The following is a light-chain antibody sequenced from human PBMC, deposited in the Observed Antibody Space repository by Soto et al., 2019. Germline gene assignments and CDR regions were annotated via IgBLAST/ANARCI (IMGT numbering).Light chain of an antibody. CDR2: QDS. V-gene: IGLV3-1*01. CDR3: QAWDSSTAGV. Sequence: SYELTQPPSVSVSPGQTASITCSGDKSGDKYACWYQQKQGQSPVLVIYQDSKRPSGIPERFSGSNSGNTATLTISGTQAMDEADYYCQAWDSSTAGVFGTGTKLTVL. J-gene: IGLJ1*01. CDR1: KSGDKY.